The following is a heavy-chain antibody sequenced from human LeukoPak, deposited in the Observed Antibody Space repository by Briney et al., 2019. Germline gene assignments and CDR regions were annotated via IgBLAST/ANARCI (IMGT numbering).Heavy chain of an antibody. J-gene: IGHJ3*02. CDR3: AITPLSPYYDFWSGDDDAFDI. Sequence: GESLKISCKGSGYSFTSYWIGWVRQMPGKGLEWMGIIYSGYSDTRYSPSFQGQVTISADKSISTAYLQWSSLKASDTAMYYCAITPLSPYYDFWSGDDDAFDIWGQGTMVTVSS. CDR1: GYSFTSYW. CDR2: IYSGYSDT. V-gene: IGHV5-51*01. D-gene: IGHD3-3*01.